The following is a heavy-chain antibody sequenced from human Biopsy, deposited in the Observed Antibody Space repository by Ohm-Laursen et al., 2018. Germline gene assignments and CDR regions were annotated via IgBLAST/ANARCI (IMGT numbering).Heavy chain of an antibody. Sequence: SDTLSLTCTVSGGSISSYQWTWIRQPPGKGLEWIGYLYNTGGTNYNPSLKSRVTISVDTSKNQFSLKLRSATAADTAVYYCAREAAIIDPRTRAFDYWGQGTLVTVSS. V-gene: IGHV4-59*01. D-gene: IGHD6-25*01. CDR1: GGSISSYQ. CDR3: AREAAIIDPRTRAFDY. CDR2: LYNTGGT. J-gene: IGHJ4*02.